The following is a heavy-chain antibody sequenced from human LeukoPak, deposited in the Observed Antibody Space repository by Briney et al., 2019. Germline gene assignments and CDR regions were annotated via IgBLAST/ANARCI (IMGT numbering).Heavy chain of an antibody. V-gene: IGHV4-31*03. CDR2: IYYSGST. D-gene: IGHD2-2*02. Sequence: PSQTLSLICTVSGGSISSGGYYWSWIRQHPGKGLEWIGYIYYSGSTYYNPSLKSRVTISVDTSKNQFSLKLSSVTAADTAVYYCARDCSSTSCYNGMDVWGQGTTVTVSS. CDR1: GGSISSGGYY. J-gene: IGHJ6*02. CDR3: ARDCSSTSCYNGMDV.